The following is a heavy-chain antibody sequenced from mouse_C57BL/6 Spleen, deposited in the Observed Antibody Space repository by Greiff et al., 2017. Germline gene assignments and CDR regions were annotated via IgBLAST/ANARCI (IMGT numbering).Heavy chain of an antibody. CDR1: GYSITSGYY. CDR3: AIITTVVRDAMDY. Sequence: VQLQQSGPGLVKPSQSLSLTCSVTGYSITSGYYWNWIRQFPGNKLEWMGYISYDGSNNYNPSLKNRISITRDTSKNQFFLKLNSVTTEDTATYYCAIITTVVRDAMDYWGQGTSVTVSS. CDR2: ISYDGSN. D-gene: IGHD1-1*01. V-gene: IGHV3-6*01. J-gene: IGHJ4*01.